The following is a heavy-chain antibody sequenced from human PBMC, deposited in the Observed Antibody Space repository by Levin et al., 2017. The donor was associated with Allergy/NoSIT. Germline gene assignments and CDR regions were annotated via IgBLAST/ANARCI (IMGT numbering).Heavy chain of an antibody. V-gene: IGHV3-11*01. D-gene: IGHD4-17*01. CDR1: GFTFSDYY. J-gene: IGHJ6*02. CDR2: ISSSGSTI. CDR3: ASVGFRSSVTLRYYDYYGMDV. Sequence: GESLKISCAASGFTFSDYYMSWIRQAPGKGLEWVSYISSSGSTIYYADSVKGRFTISRDNAKNSLYLQMNSLRAEDTAVYYCASVGFRSSVTLRYYDYYGMDVWGQGTTVTVSS.